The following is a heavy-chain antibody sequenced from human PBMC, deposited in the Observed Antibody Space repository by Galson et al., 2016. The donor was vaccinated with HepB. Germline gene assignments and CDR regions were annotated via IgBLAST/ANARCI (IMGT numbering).Heavy chain of an antibody. CDR1: GFTFSSYA. J-gene: IGHJ4*02. CDR2: ISDSGGRT. D-gene: IGHD1-26*01. V-gene: IGHV3-23*01. Sequence: SLRLSCAASGFTFSSYAMSWVHQAPGKGLEWVSGISDSGGRTHYADSVKGRFTTSRDNSKSTLYLQINGLRVDDTAVYHCAKRRGAAMIAAKVGDDFWGQGTLVTVSS. CDR3: AKRRGAAMIAAKVGDDF.